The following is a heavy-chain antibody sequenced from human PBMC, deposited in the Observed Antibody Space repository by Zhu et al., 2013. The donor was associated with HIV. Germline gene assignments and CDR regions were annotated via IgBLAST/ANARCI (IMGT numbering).Heavy chain of an antibody. J-gene: IGHJ1*01. Sequence: QVQLVQSGAEVKKPGSSVKVSCKASGGTFSSYAISWVRQAPGQGLEWMGGIIPMFGPLNYAQKFQGRVTLTADTSTSTAYMELSNLRSEDTAVYYCARGPLSRLVALAEYFQHWGQGTLVTVSS. D-gene: IGHD2-15*01. V-gene: IGHV1-69*06. CDR2: IIPMFGPL. CDR3: ARGPLSRLVALAEYFQH. CDR1: GGTFSSYA.